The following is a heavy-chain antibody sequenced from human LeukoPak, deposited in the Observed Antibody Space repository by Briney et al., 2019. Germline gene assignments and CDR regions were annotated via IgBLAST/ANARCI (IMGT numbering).Heavy chain of an antibody. J-gene: IGHJ5*02. D-gene: IGHD3-10*01. V-gene: IGHV1-2*02. Sequence: ASVKVSCKPFGYTFTGYYIQWVRQAPGQGLECMGWINPNSGGTNYAQKFQGRVTMTRNTSISTAYMELNRLRSDDTAVYYCARGGSGSYFSWLDPWGQGTLVTVSS. CDR2: INPNSGGT. CDR1: GYTFTGYY. CDR3: ARGGSGSYFSWLDP.